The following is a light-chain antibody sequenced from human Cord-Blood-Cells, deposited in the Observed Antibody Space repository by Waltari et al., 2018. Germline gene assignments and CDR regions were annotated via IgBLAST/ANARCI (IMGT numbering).Light chain of an antibody. CDR1: QSISSY. CDR3: QQSYSTPRT. V-gene: IGKV1-39*01. Sequence: DIQMTQSPSSLSASVGDRVTITCRASQSISSYLNWYQQKPGKAPKLLIYAASSLQSGVPSSFIDIVSGTDFTLTISSLQPEDFATYYCQQSYSTPRTFGQGTLLEIK. CDR2: AAS. J-gene: IGKJ5*01.